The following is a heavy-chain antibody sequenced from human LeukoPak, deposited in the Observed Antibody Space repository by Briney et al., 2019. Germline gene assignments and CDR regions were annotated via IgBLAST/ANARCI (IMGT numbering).Heavy chain of an antibody. V-gene: IGHV1-8*03. D-gene: IGHD2-2*01. Sequence: ASVKVSCKASGGTFSSYAISWVRQATGQGLEWMGWMNPNSGNTGYAQKFQGRVTITRNTSISTAYMELSSLRSEDTAVYYCARGPAAITDYYYYMDVWGKGTTVTVSS. J-gene: IGHJ6*03. CDR3: ARGPAAITDYYYYMDV. CDR2: MNPNSGNT. CDR1: GGTFSSYA.